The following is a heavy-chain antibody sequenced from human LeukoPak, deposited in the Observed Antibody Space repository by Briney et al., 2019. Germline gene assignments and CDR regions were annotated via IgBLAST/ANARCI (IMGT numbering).Heavy chain of an antibody. V-gene: IGHV1-8*01. CDR3: ARPGKQWLGEFDY. J-gene: IGHJ4*02. D-gene: IGHD6-19*01. CDR2: MNPNSGNT. CDR1: GYTFTSYD. Sequence: ASVKVSCKASGYTFTSYDINWVRQATGQGLEWMGWMNPNSGNTGYAQKFQGRVTMTRDTSTSTVYMELSSLRSEDTAVYYCARPGKQWLGEFDYWGQGTLVTVSS.